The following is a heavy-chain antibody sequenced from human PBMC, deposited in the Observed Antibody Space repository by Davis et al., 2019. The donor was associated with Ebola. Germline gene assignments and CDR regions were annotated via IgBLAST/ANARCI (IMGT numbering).Heavy chain of an antibody. CDR2: IIPIFDTP. D-gene: IGHD3-22*01. J-gene: IGHJ3*02. CDR3: AREGGRYYDSSGYVFDI. CDR1: GGSFSSHP. Sequence: SVKVSCKTSGGSFSSHPISWVRQAPRHGLEWMGGIIPIFDTPHYAQKFQGRITITADASTSTVYMELSSLRSEDTAVYYCAREGGRYYDSSGYVFDIWGQGTMVKVSS. V-gene: IGHV1-69*13.